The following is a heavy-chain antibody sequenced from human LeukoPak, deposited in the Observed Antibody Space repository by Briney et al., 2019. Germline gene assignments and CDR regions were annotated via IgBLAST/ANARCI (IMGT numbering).Heavy chain of an antibody. D-gene: IGHD6-25*01. CDR3: ARGSSAWPARFDY. Sequence: SETLSLTCTVSGGSINTYYWHWIRQPPGKGLEWIGYISYSGRTNYNPSLKSRVTMSVDTSKNQFSVRLTSVTAADTAVYYCARGSSAWPARFDYWGQGTLVTVSS. J-gene: IGHJ4*02. CDR1: GGSINTYY. CDR2: ISYSGRT. V-gene: IGHV4-59*01.